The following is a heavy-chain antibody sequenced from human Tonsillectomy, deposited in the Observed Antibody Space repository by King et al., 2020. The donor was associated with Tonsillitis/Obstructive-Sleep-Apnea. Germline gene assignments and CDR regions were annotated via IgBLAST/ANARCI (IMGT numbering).Heavy chain of an antibody. CDR3: AQDIRPCSGGTCYYYYYYMDV. J-gene: IGHJ6*03. CDR2: ISYDGTNK. CDR1: GFTFISYG. Sequence: VQLVESGGGVVQPGRSLRLSCAASGFTFISYGMHWVRQAPGKGLEWMAVISYDGTNKYYADSVKGRFTISRDNSKNTLYLQMNSLRAEDTAVYYCAQDIRPCSGGTCYYYYYYMDVWGKGTTVTVSS. V-gene: IGHV3-30*18. D-gene: IGHD2-15*01.